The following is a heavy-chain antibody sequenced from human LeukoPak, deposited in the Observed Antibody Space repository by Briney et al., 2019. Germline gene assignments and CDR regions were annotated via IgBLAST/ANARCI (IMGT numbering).Heavy chain of an antibody. CDR1: GFTFSSYW. V-gene: IGHV3-74*01. D-gene: IGHD5-12*01. J-gene: IGHJ4*02. CDR3: AREYGGYVGGFDY. CDR2: INSDGSST. Sequence: GGSLRLSCAASGFTFSSYWMHWVRQAPGKGLVWVSRINSDGSSTSYADSVKGRFTISRDNAKNTLYLQMNSLRAEDTAVYYCAREYGGYVGGFDYWGQGTLVTVSS.